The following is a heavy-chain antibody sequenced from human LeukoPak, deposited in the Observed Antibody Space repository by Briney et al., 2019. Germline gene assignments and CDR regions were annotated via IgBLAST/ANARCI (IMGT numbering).Heavy chain of an antibody. CDR1: GYTFTSYG. CDR2: ISAYNGNT. V-gene: IGHV1-18*01. Sequence: VASVKVSCKASGYTFTSYGISWVRQAPGQGLEWMGWISAYNGNTNYAQKLQGRVTMTTDTSTSTAYMELRSLRSDDPAVYYCARGRYSSRWYRRRGYFDYWGQGTLVTVSS. D-gene: IGHD6-13*01. J-gene: IGHJ4*02. CDR3: ARGRYSSRWYRRRGYFDY.